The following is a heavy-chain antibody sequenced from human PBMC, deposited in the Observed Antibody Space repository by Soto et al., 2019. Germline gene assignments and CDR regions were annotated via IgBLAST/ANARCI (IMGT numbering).Heavy chain of an antibody. J-gene: IGHJ6*02. CDR2: IHHSGSF. Sequence: PSETLSLTCAVSGGSITSNWWSWVRQPPGKGLEWIGEIHHSGSFNYNPSLRSRVTISIDKSKNQLSLKLTSVTAADTAVYYCARLGGHCSSSSCFGFYVMDVWGQGTTVTVSS. CDR3: ARLGGHCSSSSCFGFYVMDV. CDR1: GGSITSNW. D-gene: IGHD2-2*01. V-gene: IGHV4-4*02.